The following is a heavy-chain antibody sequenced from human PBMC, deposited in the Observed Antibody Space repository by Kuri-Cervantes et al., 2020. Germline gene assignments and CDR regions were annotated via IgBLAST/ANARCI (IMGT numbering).Heavy chain of an antibody. Sequence: GSLRLSCAVYGGSFSGYYWSWIRQPPGKGLEWIGYIYSSGSTNYNPSLKSRVTISVDTSKNQFSLKLSSVTAADTAVYYCARDTVAGNGDYSDYWGQGTLVTVSS. D-gene: IGHD6-19*01. CDR2: IYSSGST. CDR3: ARDTVAGNGDYSDY. J-gene: IGHJ4*02. CDR1: GGSFSGYY. V-gene: IGHV4-59*01.